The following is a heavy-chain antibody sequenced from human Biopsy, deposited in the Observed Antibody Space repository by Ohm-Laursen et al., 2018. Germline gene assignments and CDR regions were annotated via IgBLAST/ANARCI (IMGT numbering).Heavy chain of an antibody. J-gene: IGHJ4*02. Sequence: SEILSLTCAVFGKTFSDYQWSWIRQPPGKGLEWIGQINQAGTTNYNPSLKSRVSISADASKYEFSLRLTSVTAADTVVYLCGNEVHGRDYWGLGAQVTVSS. CDR3: GNEVHGRDY. CDR1: GKTFSDYQ. CDR2: INQAGTT. D-gene: IGHD2-15*01. V-gene: IGHV4-34*08.